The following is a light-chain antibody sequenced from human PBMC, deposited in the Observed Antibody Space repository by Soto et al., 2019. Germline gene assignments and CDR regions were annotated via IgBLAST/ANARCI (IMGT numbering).Light chain of an antibody. CDR3: QHYDNLVT. V-gene: IGKV1-33*01. Sequence: DIQMTQSPSSLSVSVGDRVTITCQASQDISNFLNWYQQKPGKAPKLLINDASNLETGVPSRFSGSGSGTDFTFTISILQPEDIATYYCQHYDNLVTFGPGTKVDIK. CDR1: QDISNF. CDR2: DAS. J-gene: IGKJ3*01.